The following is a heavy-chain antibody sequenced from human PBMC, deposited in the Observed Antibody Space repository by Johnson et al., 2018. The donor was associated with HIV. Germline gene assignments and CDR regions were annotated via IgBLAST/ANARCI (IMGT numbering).Heavy chain of an antibody. V-gene: IGHV3-74*01. CDR2: INSDGSNT. D-gene: IGHD2/OR15-2a*01. CDR1: GFTFSSYW. Sequence: EVQLVESGGGLVQPGGSLRLACAASGFTFSSYWMHWVRQAPGKGLVWVSRINSDGSNTNYADAVKGRFTISRDNAKNTLYLQMNSLRVEDTAVYYCARENVLFNAFDIWGQGTMVTVSS. J-gene: IGHJ3*02. CDR3: ARENVLFNAFDI.